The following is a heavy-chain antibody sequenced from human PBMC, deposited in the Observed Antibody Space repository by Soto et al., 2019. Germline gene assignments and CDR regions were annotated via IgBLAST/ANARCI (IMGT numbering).Heavy chain of an antibody. J-gene: IGHJ3*02. V-gene: IGHV4-31*03. CDR3: ARMFDSSGYPAAGSAFDI. D-gene: IGHD3-22*01. Sequence: SETLSLTCTVSAGSIRSGAYYWSWIRQHPGKGLEWIGYSHYSGTTYYNPSLRSRVTISVDTSKNQFSLKLSSVTAADSAVYSCARMFDSSGYPAAGSAFDIWGQGTKVTVSS. CDR1: AGSIRSGAYY. CDR2: SHYSGTT.